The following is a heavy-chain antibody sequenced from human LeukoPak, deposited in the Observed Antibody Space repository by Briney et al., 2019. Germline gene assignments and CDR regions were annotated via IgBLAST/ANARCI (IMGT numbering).Heavy chain of an antibody. J-gene: IGHJ5*02. D-gene: IGHD1/OR15-1a*01. Sequence: KPSETLSLTCTVSGGSISSSDYDWGWVRQPPGKGLEWIGSIFYSGAAHCNPSLKSRVTISVDTSNNQFSLMLSSVTAADTAVYYCARRIANRNWFDPWGQGTLVTVSS. V-gene: IGHV4-39*01. CDR1: GGSISSSDYD. CDR3: ARRIANRNWFDP. CDR2: IFYSGAA.